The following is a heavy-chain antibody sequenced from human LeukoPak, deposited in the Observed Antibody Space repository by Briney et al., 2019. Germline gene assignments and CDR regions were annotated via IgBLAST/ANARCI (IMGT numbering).Heavy chain of an antibody. V-gene: IGHV4-59*02. J-gene: IGHJ4*02. Sequence: PSETLSLTCSVSGDSVTNHGWSWVRQPPGKGLEWIGYVYASGFGSDNKNPSLKSRVTISVDTSRNQFSLRLNSVTAADTATYYRARDNFGSLDFWGQGALVTVSS. CDR3: ARDNFGSLDF. D-gene: IGHD3-10*01. CDR1: GDSVTNHG. CDR2: VYASGFGSD.